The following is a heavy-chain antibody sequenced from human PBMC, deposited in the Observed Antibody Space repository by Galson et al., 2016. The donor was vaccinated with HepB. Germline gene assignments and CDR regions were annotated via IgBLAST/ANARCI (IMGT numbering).Heavy chain of an antibody. CDR1: GYTFTDHI. CDR2: INADNGNT. J-gene: IGHJ5*02. V-gene: IGHV1-3*01. D-gene: IGHD2-2*02. Sequence: SVKVSCKASGYTFTDHIMHWVRQDPGQSLEWMGWINADNGNTKYSQKFQDRITITRDTSASTAYMELSSQRSEDTAVYYCVLLGAAIPWGQGTLVTVSS. CDR3: VLLGAAIP.